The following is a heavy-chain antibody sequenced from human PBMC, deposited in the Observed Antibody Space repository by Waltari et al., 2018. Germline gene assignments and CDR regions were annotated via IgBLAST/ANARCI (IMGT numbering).Heavy chain of an antibody. CDR3: ARHRGIVLMVYAMYYFDY. V-gene: IGHV4-39*01. CDR1: GGSISSSSYY. J-gene: IGHJ4*02. D-gene: IGHD2-8*01. Sequence: QLQLQESGPGLVKPSETLSLTCTVPGGSISSSSYYWGWIRQPPGQGLEWIGSIYYSGSTYYNPSLKSRVTISVDTSKNQFSLKLSSVTAADTAVYYCARHRGIVLMVYAMYYFDYWGQGTLVTVSS. CDR2: IYYSGST.